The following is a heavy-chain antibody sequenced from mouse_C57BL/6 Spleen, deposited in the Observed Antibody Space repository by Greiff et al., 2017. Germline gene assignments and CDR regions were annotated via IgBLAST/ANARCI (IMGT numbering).Heavy chain of an antibody. V-gene: IGHV5-6*01. Sequence: DVQLVESGGDLVKPGGSLKLSCAASGFTFSSYGMSWVRQTPDKRLEWVANISTGGSYTDYPDSVKGRVTISRDNAENTLYLQMSSLKSEDTAMYYCGRREGDWGRSWFAYWGQGTLVTVSA. J-gene: IGHJ3*01. CDR3: GRREGDWGRSWFAY. CDR2: ISTGGSYT. CDR1: GFTFSSYG. D-gene: IGHD4-1*01.